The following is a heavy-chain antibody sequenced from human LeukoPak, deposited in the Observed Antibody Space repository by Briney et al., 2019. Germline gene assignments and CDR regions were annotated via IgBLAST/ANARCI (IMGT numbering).Heavy chain of an antibody. J-gene: IGHJ4*02. CDR1: GFTFSHAR. CDR2: IKSYVHGGTT. D-gene: IGHD7-27*01. Sequence: GGSLRLSCAASGFTFSHARMNWVRQAPGKGLEWIGLIKSYVHGGTTDHAAPVQGRFTISRDDSKSIVYLQMTSLRAEDTAVYFCARGRLGNGAGHYYFDYWGQGALVIVSS. CDR3: ARGRLGNGAGHYYFDY. V-gene: IGHV3-15*01.